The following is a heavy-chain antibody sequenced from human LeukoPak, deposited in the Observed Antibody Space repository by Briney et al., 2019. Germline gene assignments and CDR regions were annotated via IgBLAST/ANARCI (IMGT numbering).Heavy chain of an antibody. D-gene: IGHD2-15*01. V-gene: IGHV1-2*02. Sequence: ASVKVSCKASGYTFTGYYMHWVRQAPGQGLEWMGWINPNSGGTNYAQKFQGRVTMTRDTPISTAYMELSRLRSDDTAVYYCAIFRVGYCSGGSCLFDYWGQGTLVTVSS. CDR1: GYTFTGYY. CDR2: INPNSGGT. CDR3: AIFRVGYCSGGSCLFDY. J-gene: IGHJ4*02.